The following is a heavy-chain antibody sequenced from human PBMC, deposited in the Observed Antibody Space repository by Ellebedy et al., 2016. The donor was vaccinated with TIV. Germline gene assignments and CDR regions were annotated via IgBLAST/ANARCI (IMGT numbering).Heavy chain of an antibody. CDR2: ISGSGDRT. J-gene: IGHJ4*02. V-gene: IGHV3-23*01. CDR3: AKDLGTMIVVVADH. CDR1: GFIFRSYA. Sequence: PGGSLRLSCAASGFIFRSYAMSWVRQSPGKGLQWVSSISGSGDRTFYADSVKGRFTISRDNSKNTRYLQMNSLRAEDTAVYYCAKDLGTMIVVVADHWGQGTLVTVSS. D-gene: IGHD3-22*01.